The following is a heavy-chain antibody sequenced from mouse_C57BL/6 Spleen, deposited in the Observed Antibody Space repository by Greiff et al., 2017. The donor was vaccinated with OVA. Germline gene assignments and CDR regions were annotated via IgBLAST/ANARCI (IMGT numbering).Heavy chain of an antibody. V-gene: IGHV1-54*01. CDR3: ARSPNSPFAY. D-gene: IGHD4-1*01. J-gene: IGHJ3*01. CDR2: INPGSGGT. CDR1: GYAFTNYL. Sequence: LQESGAELVRPGTSVKVSCKASGYAFTNYLIEWVKQRPGPGLEWIGVINPGSGGTNYNEKFKGKATLTADKSSSTAYMQLSSLTSEDSAVYFCARSPNSPFAYWGQGTLVTVSA.